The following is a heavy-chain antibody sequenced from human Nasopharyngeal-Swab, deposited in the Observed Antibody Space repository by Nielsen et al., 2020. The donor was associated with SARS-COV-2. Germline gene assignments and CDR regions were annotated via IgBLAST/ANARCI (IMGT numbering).Heavy chain of an antibody. CDR3: ARVVPAAIGNWYFDL. J-gene: IGHJ2*01. CDR2: IYYNGST. V-gene: IGHV4-59*01. Sequence: SETLSLTCTVSGGSISSYYWSWIRQPPGKGLEWIGYIYYNGSTNYNPSLKSRVTISVDTSKNQFSLKLSSVTAADTAVYYCARVVPAAIGNWYFDLWGRGTLVTVSS. CDR1: GGSISSYY. D-gene: IGHD2-2*01.